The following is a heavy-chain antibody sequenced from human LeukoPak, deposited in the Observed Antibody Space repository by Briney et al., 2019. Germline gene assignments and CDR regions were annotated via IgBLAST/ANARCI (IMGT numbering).Heavy chain of an antibody. Sequence: GGSLRLSCAASGFTFSRYWMSWVRQAPGMGLEWVANIKQDGSEKYYVDSVKGRFTISRDNSKNTLYLQMNSLRAEDTAVYYCADGRGSGSYLLDYWGQGTLVTVSS. J-gene: IGHJ4*02. CDR2: IKQDGSEK. D-gene: IGHD1-26*01. CDR1: GFTFSRYW. V-gene: IGHV3-7*03. CDR3: ADGRGSGSYLLDY.